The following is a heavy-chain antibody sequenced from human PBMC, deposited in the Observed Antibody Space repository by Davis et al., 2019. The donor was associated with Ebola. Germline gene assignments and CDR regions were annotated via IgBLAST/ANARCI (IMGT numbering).Heavy chain of an antibody. CDR3: VREGGLVRGVVITWKYGIDV. J-gene: IGHJ6*02. CDR2: INGGNGNR. CDR1: GFILTNYA. D-gene: IGHD3-10*01. Sequence: ASVKVSCKASGFILTNYAIHWVRQAPGQRPEWMGWINGGNGNRKYSQRIQDRVTITRDTSASTVYMELSSLRSEDTAVYYCVREGGLVRGVVITWKYGIDVWGQGTRVTVSS. V-gene: IGHV1-3*01.